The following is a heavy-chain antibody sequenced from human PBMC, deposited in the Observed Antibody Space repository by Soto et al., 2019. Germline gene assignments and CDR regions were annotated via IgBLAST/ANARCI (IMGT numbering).Heavy chain of an antibody. V-gene: IGHV3-21*04. J-gene: IGHJ4*02. D-gene: IGHD3-10*01. CDR1: GFTFTRYS. CDR2: ISSTTNYI. CDR3: ATDPYYYASGF. Sequence: GGSLRLSCAASGFTFTRYSMNWVRQAPGKGLEWVSSISSTTNYIYYGDSMKGRFTISRDNAKNSLYLQMNSLRAEDTAVYYCATDPYYYASGFWGQGTLVTVSS.